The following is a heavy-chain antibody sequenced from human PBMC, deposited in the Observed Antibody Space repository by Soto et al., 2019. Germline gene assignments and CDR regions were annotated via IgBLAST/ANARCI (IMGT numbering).Heavy chain of an antibody. CDR3: AHRRPYSNSPEYFFDY. V-gene: IGHV2-5*02. J-gene: IGHJ4*02. D-gene: IGHD6-6*01. CDR1: GFSLSTSGVD. CDR2: IYWDDDK. Sequence: QITLKESGPTLVKPTQTLTLTCTFSGFSLSTSGVDVGWIRQPPGKALEWLALIYWDDDKRYSPSLKCRLTITKDTSKNQVVLTMTNMDPLDTATYYCAHRRPYSNSPEYFFDYWGQGNLVTVSS.